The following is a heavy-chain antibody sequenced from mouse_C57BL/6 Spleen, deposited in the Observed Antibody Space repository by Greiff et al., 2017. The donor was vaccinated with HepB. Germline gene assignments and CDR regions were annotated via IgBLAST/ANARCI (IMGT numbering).Heavy chain of an antibody. CDR1: GYAFTNYL. V-gene: IGHV1-54*01. CDR3: ARDRGYDRYFDV. J-gene: IGHJ1*03. D-gene: IGHD2-2*01. Sequence: VQLQQSGAELVRPGPSVKVSCKASGYAFTNYLIEWVKQRPGQGLEWIGVINPGSGGTNYNEKFKGKATLTADKSSSTAYMQLSSLTSEDSAVYFCARDRGYDRYFDVWGTGTTVTVSS. CDR2: INPGSGGT.